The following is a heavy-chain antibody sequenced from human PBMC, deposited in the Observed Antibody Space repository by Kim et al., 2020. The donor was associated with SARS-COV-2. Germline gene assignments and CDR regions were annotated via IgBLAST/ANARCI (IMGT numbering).Heavy chain of an antibody. J-gene: IGHJ6*02. CDR2: INPNSGDK. CDR1: GYTFTHYY. D-gene: IGHD3-16*01. CDR3: ATLGGGIYFGLDV. Sequence: ASVKVSCKASGYTFTHYYIHWVRQAPGQGLEWMGQINPNSGDKNYAQKFQGRVTMTRDTSSSTAYVELYSLRYDDTAVYYCATLGGGIYFGLDVWGQGTT. V-gene: IGHV1-2*06.